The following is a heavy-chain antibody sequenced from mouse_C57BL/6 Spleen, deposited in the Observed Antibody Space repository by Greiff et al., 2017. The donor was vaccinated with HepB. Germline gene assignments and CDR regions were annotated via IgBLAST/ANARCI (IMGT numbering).Heavy chain of an antibody. CDR3: AMGGLMDY. J-gene: IGHJ4*01. CDR1: GFTFSDYG. CDR2: ISSGSSTI. V-gene: IGHV5-17*01. Sequence: EVKLVESGGGLVKPGGSLKLSCAASGFTFSDYGMHWVRQAPGKGLEWVAYISSGSSTIYYADTVKGRFTITRDNTKYTLVLQMTSLSSEDSAMYYCAMGGLMDYWGQGTSVTVSS.